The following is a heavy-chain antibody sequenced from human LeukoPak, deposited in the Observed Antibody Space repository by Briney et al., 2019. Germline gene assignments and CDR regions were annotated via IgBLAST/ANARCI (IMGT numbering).Heavy chain of an antibody. Sequence: GGSLRLSCAASGFTVSHSYMSWVRQAPGKGPEWVSLIYAAGSTYFADSVKDRFTMSRDSSRNTLYLQMNGLRMEDTAVYYCARTVYDILTGPLDLWGQGTLVTVSS. V-gene: IGHV3-66*01. CDR2: IYAAGST. D-gene: IGHD3-9*01. CDR1: GFTVSHSY. J-gene: IGHJ5*02. CDR3: ARTVYDILTGPLDL.